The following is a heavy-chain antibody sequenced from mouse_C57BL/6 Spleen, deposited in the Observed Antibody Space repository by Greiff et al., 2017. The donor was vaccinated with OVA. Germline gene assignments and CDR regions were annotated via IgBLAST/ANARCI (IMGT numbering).Heavy chain of an antibody. V-gene: IGHV1-15*01. D-gene: IGHD2-1*01. CDR2: IDPETGGT. CDR1: GYTFTDYE. CDR3: TRRNYANY. J-gene: IGHJ2*01. Sequence: QVHVKQSGAELVRPGASVTLSCKASGYTFTDYEMHWVKQTPVHGLEWIGAIDPETGGTAYNQKFKGKAILTADKSSSTAYMELRSLTSEDSAVYYCTRRNYANYWGQGTTLTVSS.